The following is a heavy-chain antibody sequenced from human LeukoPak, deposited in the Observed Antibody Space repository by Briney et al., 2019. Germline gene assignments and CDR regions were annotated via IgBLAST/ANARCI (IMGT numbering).Heavy chain of an antibody. CDR1: GFTFSSYA. V-gene: IGHV3-30-3*02. D-gene: IGHD3-3*01. Sequence: PGGSLRLSCAASGFTFSSYAMHWVRQAPGKGLEWVAVISYDGSNKYYADSVKGRFTISRDNSKNTLYLQMNSLRAEDTAVYYCAKTPGDITIFGAARGTFDYWGQGTLVTVSS. CDR3: AKTPGDITIFGAARGTFDY. J-gene: IGHJ4*02. CDR2: ISYDGSNK.